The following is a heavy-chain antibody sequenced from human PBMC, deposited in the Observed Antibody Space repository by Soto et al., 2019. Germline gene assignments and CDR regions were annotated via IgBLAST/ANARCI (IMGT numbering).Heavy chain of an antibody. V-gene: IGHV3-21*01. CDR2: ISSSSSYI. J-gene: IGHJ5*02. CDR3: ARVVVPAAMKNWFDP. Sequence: GGSLRLSCAASGFTFSSYSMNWVRQAPGKGLEWVSSISSSSSYIYYADSVKGRFTISRDNAKNSLYLQMNSLRAEDTAVYYCARVVVPAAMKNWFDPWGQGTLVTVSS. D-gene: IGHD2-2*01. CDR1: GFTFSSYS.